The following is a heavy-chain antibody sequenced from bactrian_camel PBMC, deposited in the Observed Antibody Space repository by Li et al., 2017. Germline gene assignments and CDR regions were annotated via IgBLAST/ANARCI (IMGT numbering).Heavy chain of an antibody. V-gene: IGHV3S53*01. CDR1: GYSRSTYC. Sequence: QLVEFGGGSVQAGGSLRLSCVASGYSRSTYCMAWFRQAPGREREVVATIDNHGSVSFQRSVLGRFTISKDNAKNTLYLQMNSLTPEDTAMYYCAADLARHTIQTMTLGFDYWGQGTQVTVS. D-gene: IGHD4*01. CDR2: IDNHGSV. J-gene: IGHJ4*01. CDR3: AADLARHTIQTMTLGFDY.